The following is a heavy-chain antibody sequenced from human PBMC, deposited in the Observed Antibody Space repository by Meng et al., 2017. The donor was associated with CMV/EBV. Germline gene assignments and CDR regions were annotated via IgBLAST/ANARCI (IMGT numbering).Heavy chain of an antibody. CDR3: ARIPWFGEFSFDN. D-gene: IGHD3-10*01. CDR2: IYYTEKT. V-gene: IGHV4-39*01. J-gene: IGHJ4*02. Sequence: SETLSLTCTVSGGSISNSAYYWGWIRQPPGKGLEWIGSIYYTEKTYYNPSLKSRVTISIDTSKNQFSVNLSSVTAADTAFYYCARIPWFGEFSFDNWGQGTLVTVSS. CDR1: GGSISNSAYY.